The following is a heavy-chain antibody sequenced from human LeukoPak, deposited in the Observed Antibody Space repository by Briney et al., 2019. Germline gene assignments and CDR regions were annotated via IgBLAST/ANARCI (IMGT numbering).Heavy chain of an antibody. CDR2: IYYSGST. CDR3: ARQASWSGYQGFRIDP. V-gene: IGHV4-39*01. Sequence: PSETLSLTCTVSGGSISSSSYYWGWIRQPPGKGLEWIGSIYYSGSTYYNPSLKSRVTISVDTSKNQSSLKLSSVTAADTAAYYCARQASWSGYQGFRIDPWGQGILVTVSS. D-gene: IGHD3-3*01. CDR1: GGSISSSSYY. J-gene: IGHJ5*02.